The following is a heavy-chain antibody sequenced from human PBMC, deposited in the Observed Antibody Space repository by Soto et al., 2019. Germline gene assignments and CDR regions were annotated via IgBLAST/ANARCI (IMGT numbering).Heavy chain of an antibody. CDR3: ASSSGDLDVYGMDI. D-gene: IGHD3-10*01. J-gene: IGHJ6*02. CDR1: GFTFSSYS. CDR2: ISSSSSYI. V-gene: IGHV3-21*04. Sequence: GSLRLSCAASGFTFSSYSMNWVRQAPGKGLEWVSSISSSSSYIYYADSVKGRFTISRDNAKNSLYLQMNSLRAEDTAIYYCASSSGDLDVYGMDIWGPGTTVTVSS.